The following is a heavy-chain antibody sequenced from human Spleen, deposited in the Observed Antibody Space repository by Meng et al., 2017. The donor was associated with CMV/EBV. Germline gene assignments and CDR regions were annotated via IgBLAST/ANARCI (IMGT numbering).Heavy chain of an antibody. J-gene: IGHJ6*02. Sequence: SVKVSCKASGGTFSSYAISWVRQAPGQGLEWMGGIIPIFGTANYAQKFQGRVTITTDESTSTAYMELSSLRSEDTAVYYCARDLSEFLSAATFSYYYYGMDVWGQGTTVTVSS. CDR2: IIPIFGTA. D-gene: IGHD2-15*01. V-gene: IGHV1-69*05. CDR1: GGTFSSYA. CDR3: ARDLSEFLSAATFSYYYYGMDV.